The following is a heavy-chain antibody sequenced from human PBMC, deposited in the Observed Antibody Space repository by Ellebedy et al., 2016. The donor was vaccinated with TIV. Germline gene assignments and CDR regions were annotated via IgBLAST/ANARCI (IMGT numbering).Heavy chain of an antibody. D-gene: IGHD6-19*01. Sequence: PGGSLRLSCAASGFTFGNYGMTWVRQAPGMGLEWVSGISGSGISTYYADSVKGRFTVSRDNSKNTLYLQMNSLRATDTAVYFCAKGPRADRIAVAGDLFDAWGQGTPVIVSS. CDR3: AKGPRADRIAVAGDLFDA. J-gene: IGHJ4*02. CDR2: ISGSGIST. V-gene: IGHV3-23*01. CDR1: GFTFGNYG.